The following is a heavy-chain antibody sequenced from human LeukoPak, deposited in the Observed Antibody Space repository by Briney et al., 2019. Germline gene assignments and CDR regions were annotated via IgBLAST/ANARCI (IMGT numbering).Heavy chain of an antibody. CDR1: GFTFSSYA. V-gene: IGHV3-48*04. CDR3: ARDFSDVRGNIFDS. CDR2: SSTSGSIT. J-gene: IGHJ4*02. D-gene: IGHD3-10*02. Sequence: GGSLRLSCAASGFTFSSYAMSWVRQAPGKWLQWLAYSSTSGSITYYADSVKGRFTISRDNAKNSVYLQMNSLRAEDTAVYYCARDFSDVRGNIFDSWGQGTLVTVSS.